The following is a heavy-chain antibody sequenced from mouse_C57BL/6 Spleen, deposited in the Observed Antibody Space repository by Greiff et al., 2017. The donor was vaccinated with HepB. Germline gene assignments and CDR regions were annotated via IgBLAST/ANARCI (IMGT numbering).Heavy chain of an antibody. V-gene: IGHV6-6*01. Sequence: EVQLVESGGGLVQPGGSMKLSCAASGFTFSDAWMDWVRQSPEKGLEWVAEIRNKANNHATYYAESVKGRFTISRDDSKSSVYLQMNSLRAEDTGIYYCTRSTYYGSSYDWYFDVWGTGTTVTVSS. D-gene: IGHD1-1*01. CDR2: IRNKANNHAT. CDR1: GFTFSDAW. CDR3: TRSTYYGSSYDWYFDV. J-gene: IGHJ1*03.